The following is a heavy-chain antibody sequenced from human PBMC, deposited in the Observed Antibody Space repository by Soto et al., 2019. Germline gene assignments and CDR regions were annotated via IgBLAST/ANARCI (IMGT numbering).Heavy chain of an antibody. CDR2: ISSSSSTI. CDR1: GFTFSSYS. D-gene: IGHD3-22*01. V-gene: IGHV3-48*02. Sequence: SLRLSCAASGFTFSSYSMNWVRQAPGKGLEWVSYISSSSSTIYYADSVKGRFTISRDNAKNSLYLQMNSLRDEDTAVYYCAREPRYYYDSSGYLNWFDPWGQG. J-gene: IGHJ5*02. CDR3: AREPRYYYDSSGYLNWFDP.